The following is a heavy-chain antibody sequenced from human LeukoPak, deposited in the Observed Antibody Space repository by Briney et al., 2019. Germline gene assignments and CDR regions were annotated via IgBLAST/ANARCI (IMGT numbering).Heavy chain of an antibody. CDR1: GFTFSSHA. D-gene: IGHD3-22*01. CDR3: VYLDSSGYYYGRLRY. V-gene: IGHV3-23*01. J-gene: IGHJ4*02. Sequence: GGSLRLSCAASGFTFSSHAMSWVRQTPGKGLEWVSSINAGSDNTHHADSVKGRFTVSRDNAKKALYLQMNSLRAEDTAIYFCVYLDSSGYYYGRLRYWGQGTPVTVSS. CDR2: INAGSDNT.